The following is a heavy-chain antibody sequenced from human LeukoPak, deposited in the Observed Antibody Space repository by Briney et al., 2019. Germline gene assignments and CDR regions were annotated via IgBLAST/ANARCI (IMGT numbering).Heavy chain of an antibody. J-gene: IGHJ4*02. D-gene: IGHD1-26*01. V-gene: IGHV1-8*01. Sequence: ASVKVSCKASGYTFTSYDINWVRQATGQGLEWMGWMNPNSGNTGYAQKFQGRVTMTEDTSTDTAYMELSSLRSEDTAVYYCATYYSGSYYFYYWGQGTLVTVSS. CDR3: ATYYSGSYYFYY. CDR2: MNPNSGNT. CDR1: GYTFTSYD.